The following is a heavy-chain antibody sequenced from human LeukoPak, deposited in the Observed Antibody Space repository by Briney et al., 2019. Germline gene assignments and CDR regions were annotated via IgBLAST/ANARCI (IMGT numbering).Heavy chain of an antibody. V-gene: IGHV4-39*01. D-gene: IGHD3-3*01. J-gene: IGHJ4*02. CDR2: IYYSGST. CDR3: ARMYYAESYFDY. CDR1: GGSISRSSYY. Sequence: SETLSLTCSVSGGSISRSSYYWGWIRQPPGKGLEWIGNIYYSGSTYYNPSLKSRVTISVDTSKNQFSLKLSSVIATDTAVYYCARMYYAESYFDYWGQGTLVTVSS.